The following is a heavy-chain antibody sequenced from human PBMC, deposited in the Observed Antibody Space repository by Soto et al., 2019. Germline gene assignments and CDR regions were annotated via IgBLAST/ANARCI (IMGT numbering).Heavy chain of an antibody. CDR1: GYTFYTYG. J-gene: IGHJ6*02. CDR3: ARGGGNDWDRYYYFALDV. V-gene: IGHV1-18*04. D-gene: IGHD3-9*01. CDR2: ISANSRNT. Sequence: ASVKVSCKTSGYTFYTYGITWVLQAPGHGLEWMGWISANSRNTKYSQKFQGRVTMTADKSTTTAYLELRGLTPDDTAVYFCARGGGNDWDRYYYFALDVWGQGTTVTVSS.